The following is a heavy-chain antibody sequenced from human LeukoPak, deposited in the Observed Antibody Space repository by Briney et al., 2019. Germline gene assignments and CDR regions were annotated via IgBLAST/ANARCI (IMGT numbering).Heavy chain of an antibody. Sequence: PGGSLRLSCAASGFTFSSYAMSWVRQAPGKGLEWVSAISGSGGSTYYADSVKGRFTISRDNSKNTLYLQMNSLRAEDTAVYYCAKDRKIFGNKGDYYYYMDVWGKGTTVTVSS. CDR2: ISGSGGST. CDR3: AKDRKIFGNKGDYYYYMDV. D-gene: IGHD3-3*01. V-gene: IGHV3-23*01. J-gene: IGHJ6*03. CDR1: GFTFSSYA.